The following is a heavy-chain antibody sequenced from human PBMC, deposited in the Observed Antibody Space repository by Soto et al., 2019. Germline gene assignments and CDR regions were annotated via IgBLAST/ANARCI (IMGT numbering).Heavy chain of an antibody. V-gene: IGHV4-39*06. CDR2: ISSNGGT. CDR1: VGSINSIDYF. CDR3: ASLLGGATARNDCDS. J-gene: IGHJ4*02. D-gene: IGHD3-16*01. Sequence: RLQVPESGPGVVTPSETLSLACSVSVGSINSIDYFWGWVRQPPGKVMEWIASISSNGGTYDSPFLKSRGTASIDTSTNQYCLRVRSGTAAATAEYYWASLLGGATARNDCDSWGRGTLVTISS.